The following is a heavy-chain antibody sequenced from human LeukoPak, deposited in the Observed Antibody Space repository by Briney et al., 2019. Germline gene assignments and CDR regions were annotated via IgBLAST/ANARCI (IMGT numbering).Heavy chain of an antibody. V-gene: IGHV4-34*01. Sequence: SETLSLTCAVYGGSFSGYYWSWIRQPPGKGLEWIGEINHSGSTNYNPSLKSRVTISLDTSKNQFSLKLSSVTAADAAVYYCARLRYNWNVCVLDIWGQGTMVTISS. CDR3: ARLRYNWNVCVLDI. D-gene: IGHD1-1*01. CDR2: INHSGST. CDR1: GGSFSGYY. J-gene: IGHJ3*02.